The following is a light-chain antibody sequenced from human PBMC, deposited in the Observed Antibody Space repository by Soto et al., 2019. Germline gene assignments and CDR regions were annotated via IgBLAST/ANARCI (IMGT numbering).Light chain of an antibody. CDR3: QQSYTIPWT. V-gene: IGKV1-39*01. CDR2: DAT. CDR1: QSITSN. Sequence: DIQMAQSPSSLSASVGESVTITCRASQSITSNLNWYQQKPGKAPKLLIYDATSLQGGDPSRFRGSGSGADFTLTISSLQPEDVATSIGQQSYTIPWTFGQGTKVDIK. J-gene: IGKJ1*01.